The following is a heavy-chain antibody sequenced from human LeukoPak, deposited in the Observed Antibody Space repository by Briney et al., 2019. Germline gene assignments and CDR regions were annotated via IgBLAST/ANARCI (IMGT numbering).Heavy chain of an antibody. CDR3: AREGSYYGSGGNWFDP. D-gene: IGHD3-10*01. CDR1: GYTFTSYG. J-gene: IGHJ5*02. CDR2: ISAYNGNT. Sequence: GASVKVSCKASGYTFTSYGISWVRQAPGQGLEWMGWISAYNGNTNYAQKLQGRVTMTTDTSTSTAYMELRSLRSDDTAVYYCAREGSYYGSGGNWFDPWGQGTLVTVSS. V-gene: IGHV1-18*01.